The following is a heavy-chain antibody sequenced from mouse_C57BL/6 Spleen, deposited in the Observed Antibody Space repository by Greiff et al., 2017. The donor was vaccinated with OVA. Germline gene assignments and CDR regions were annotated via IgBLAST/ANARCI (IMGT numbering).Heavy chain of an antibody. CDR3: ASIDCQNYYGSSSDV. D-gene: IGHD1-1*01. J-gene: IGHJ1*03. Sequence: QVQLKESGTELVKPGASVKLSCKASGYTFTSYWMHWVKQRPGQGLEWIGNINPSNGGTNYNEKFKSKATLTVDKSSSTAYMQLSSLTSEDSAVYYCASIDCQNYYGSSSDVWGTGTTVTVSS. V-gene: IGHV1-53*01. CDR1: GYTFTSYW. CDR2: INPSNGGT.